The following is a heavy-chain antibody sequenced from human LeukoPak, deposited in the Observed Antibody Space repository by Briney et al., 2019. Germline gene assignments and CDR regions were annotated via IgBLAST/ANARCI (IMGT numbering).Heavy chain of an antibody. V-gene: IGHV4-59*01. CDR3: ARASGYYYRFDY. CDR1: GGSISSYY. Sequence: SETLSLTCTVSGGSISSYYWSWIRQPPGKGLKWIGYIYYSGSTNYNPSLKSRVTISVDTSKNQFSLKLSSVTAADTAVYYCARASGYYYRFDYWGQGTLVTVSS. CDR2: IYYSGST. J-gene: IGHJ4*02. D-gene: IGHD3-22*01.